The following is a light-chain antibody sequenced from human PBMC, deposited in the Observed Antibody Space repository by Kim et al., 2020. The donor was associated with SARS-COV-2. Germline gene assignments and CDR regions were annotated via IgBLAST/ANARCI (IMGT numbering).Light chain of an antibody. CDR3: QSSDSSDTFWV. Sequence: TEQAARMTCSREALANQYAYWCQQKPGQAPVLVIYEDTERPSGIPERFSGSTSGTTVTLTISGVQAEDEADYYCQSSDSSDTFWVFGGGTQLTVL. J-gene: IGLJ3*02. CDR1: ALANQY. CDR2: EDT. V-gene: IGLV3-25*03.